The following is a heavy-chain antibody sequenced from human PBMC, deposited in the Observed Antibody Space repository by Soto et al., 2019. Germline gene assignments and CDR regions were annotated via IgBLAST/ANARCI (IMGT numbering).Heavy chain of an antibody. CDR3: ARHLVEGRGYYYGMDV. CDR1: GYSFTSYW. V-gene: IGHV5-10-1*01. Sequence: GESLKIPCKGSGYSFTSYWISWVRQMPGKGLEWMGRIDPSDSYTNYSPSFQGHVTISADKSISTAYLQWGSLKASDTAMYYCARHLVEGRGYYYGMDVWGQGTTVTVSS. J-gene: IGHJ6*02. D-gene: IGHD2-8*02. CDR2: IDPSDSYT.